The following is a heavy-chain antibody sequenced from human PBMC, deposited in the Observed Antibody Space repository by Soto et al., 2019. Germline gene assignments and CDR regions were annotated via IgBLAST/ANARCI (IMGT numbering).Heavy chain of an antibody. J-gene: IGHJ4*02. Sequence: QVQLVQSGAEVKKPGASVKVSCKASGYTFTSYGISWVRQAPGQGLEWMGWIRAYNGNTNYAQKPQGRATMTTDTSTSTPYMELRSLRPDDTAVYYCARDAPPADYWGQGTLVTVSS. CDR3: ARDAPPADY. CDR1: GYTFTSYG. CDR2: IRAYNGNT. V-gene: IGHV1-18*01.